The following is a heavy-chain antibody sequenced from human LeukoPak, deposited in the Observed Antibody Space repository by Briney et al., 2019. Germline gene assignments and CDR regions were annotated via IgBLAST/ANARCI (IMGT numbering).Heavy chain of an antibody. CDR1: GFIFSNYA. CDR2: ISSNGGST. V-gene: IGHV3-64*01. D-gene: IGHD3-22*01. CDR3: ARRGSGFSQNYFDY. Sequence: GGSLRLSCAASGFIFSNYAMHWVRQAPGKGLEYVSAISSNGGSTYYANSVKGRFTISRDNSKNTLYLQMGSLRAEDMAVYYCARRGSGFSQNYFDYWGQGTLVTVSS. J-gene: IGHJ4*02.